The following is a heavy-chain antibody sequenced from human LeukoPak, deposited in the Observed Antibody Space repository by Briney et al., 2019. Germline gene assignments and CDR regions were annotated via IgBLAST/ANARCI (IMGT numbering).Heavy chain of an antibody. J-gene: IGHJ4*02. V-gene: IGHV1-69*13. CDR1: GGTFSIYA. CDR2: IIPIFGTA. CDR3: ARAPHNDVIPLDY. D-gene: IGHD1-1*01. Sequence: ASVKVSFKASGGTFSIYAISWVRQAPGQGLEWMGGIIPIFGTANYAQKFQGRVTITADESTSTAYMELSSLRSEDTAVYYCARAPHNDVIPLDYWGQGTLVTVSS.